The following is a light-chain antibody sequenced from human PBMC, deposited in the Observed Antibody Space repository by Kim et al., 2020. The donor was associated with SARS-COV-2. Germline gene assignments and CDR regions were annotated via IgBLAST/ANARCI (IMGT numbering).Light chain of an antibody. CDR2: DVS. J-gene: IGLJ2*01. V-gene: IGLV2-14*01. Sequence: QSALTQPASVSRSPGQSITISCTGTSNDVGDYNYVSWYQQYPGKAPKLVIYDVSQRPSGVSSRFSGSKSGITASLTISGLQAEDEADYYCSSYTRTSAFVVFGGGTQLTVL. CDR3: SSYTRTSAFVV. CDR1: SNDVGDYNY.